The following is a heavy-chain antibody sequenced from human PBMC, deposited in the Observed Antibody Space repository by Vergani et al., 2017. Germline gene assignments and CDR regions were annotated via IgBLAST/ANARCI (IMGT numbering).Heavy chain of an antibody. Sequence: EVQLVESGGGLVNPGGCLTLSCVASGFSLSTYTFNWVRQAPGGGLEWFSSLNKNNYYIYYADSGKGRFTISRDNAKTSLFLHMSSLKVDDTGVSYCARERSNEGFDYWGQGTRVTVS. V-gene: IGHV3-21*01. D-gene: IGHD4-11*01. CDR3: ARERSNEGFDY. J-gene: IGHJ4*02. CDR1: GFSLSTYT. CDR2: LNKNNYYI.